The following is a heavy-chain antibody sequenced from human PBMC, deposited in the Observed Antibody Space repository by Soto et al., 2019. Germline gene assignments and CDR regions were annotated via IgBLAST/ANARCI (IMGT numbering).Heavy chain of an antibody. V-gene: IGHV1-69*02. CDR3: ARGRGSYDSSGYYAGSLDDY. J-gene: IGHJ4*02. CDR1: GGTFSSYT. D-gene: IGHD3-22*01. CDR2: IIPILGIA. Sequence: QVQLVQSGAEVKKPGSSVKVSCKASGGTFSSYTISWVRQAPGQGLEWMGRIIPILGIANYAQKFQGRVTITADKSTSTAYMELSSLRSEDTAVYYCARGRGSYDSSGYYAGSLDDYWGQGTLVTVSS.